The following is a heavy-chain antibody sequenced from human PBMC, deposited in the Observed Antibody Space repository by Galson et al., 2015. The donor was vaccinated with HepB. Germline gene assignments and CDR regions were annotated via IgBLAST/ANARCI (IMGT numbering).Heavy chain of an antibody. J-gene: IGHJ4*02. CDR3: ARGGWQYQLLSDY. CDR1: GLTFSSYG. CDR2: IWYGGSNK. Sequence: SLRLSCAASGLTFSSYGMHWVRQAPGKGLEWVAVIWYGGSNKYYADSVKGRFTISRDNSKNTLYLQMNSLRAEDTAVYYCARGGWQYQLLSDYWGQGTLVTVSS. D-gene: IGHD2-2*01. V-gene: IGHV3-33*01.